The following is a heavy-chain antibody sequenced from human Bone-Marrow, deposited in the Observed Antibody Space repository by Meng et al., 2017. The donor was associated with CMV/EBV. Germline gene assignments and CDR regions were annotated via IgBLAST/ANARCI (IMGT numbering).Heavy chain of an antibody. J-gene: IGHJ3*02. V-gene: IGHV1-2*02. Sequence: ASVKVSCKASGGTFSSYTISWVRQAPGQGLEWMGWINPNSGGTNYAQKFQGRVTMTRDTSISTAYMELSRLRSEDTAVYYCSRAADAFDIWGQGTMVTVSS. CDR1: GGTFSSYT. CDR3: SRAADAFDI. CDR2: INPNSGGT.